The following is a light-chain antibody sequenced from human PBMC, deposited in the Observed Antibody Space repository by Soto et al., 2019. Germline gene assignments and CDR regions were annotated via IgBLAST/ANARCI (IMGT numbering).Light chain of an antibody. J-gene: IGKJ2*01. V-gene: IGKV3-20*01. CDR2: GVS. CDR3: QQYNRLPRT. CDR1: QSLGSPP. Sequence: EIVLTQSPGTLSLSPGETATLSCRASQSLGSPPLAWYQQRPGQAPRLLMYGVSSRASAITDRFTGGGSGTDFTLTISRLEPEDFAVYYCQQYNRLPRTFGQGTKLEIK.